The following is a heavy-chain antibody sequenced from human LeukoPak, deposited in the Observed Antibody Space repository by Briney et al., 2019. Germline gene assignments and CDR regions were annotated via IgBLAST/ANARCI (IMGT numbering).Heavy chain of an antibody. CDR3: ARGLYYYDTGY. J-gene: IGHJ4*02. V-gene: IGHV3-23*01. CDR2: ISGSGGST. D-gene: IGHD3-22*01. Sequence: GGSLRLSCAASGFTFSSYGMSWVRQAPGKGLEWVSAISGSGGSTYYADSVKGRFTISRDNSKNTLYLQMNSLRAEDTAVYYCARGLYYYDTGYWGQGTLVTVSS. CDR1: GFTFSSYG.